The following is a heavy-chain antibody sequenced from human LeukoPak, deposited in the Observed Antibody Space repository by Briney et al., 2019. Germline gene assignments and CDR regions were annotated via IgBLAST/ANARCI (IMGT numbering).Heavy chain of an antibody. D-gene: IGHD6-19*01. J-gene: IGHJ2*01. CDR1: GFTFDDYA. CDR2: ISWNSGSI. V-gene: IGHV3-9*01. CDR3: AKDRIAVAGGYFDL. Sequence: PGGSLRLSCAASGFTFDDYAMHWVRQAPGKGLEWVSGISWNSGSIGYADSVKGRFTTSRDNAKNSLYLQMNSLRAEDTALYYCAKDRIAVAGGYFDLWGRGTLVTVSS.